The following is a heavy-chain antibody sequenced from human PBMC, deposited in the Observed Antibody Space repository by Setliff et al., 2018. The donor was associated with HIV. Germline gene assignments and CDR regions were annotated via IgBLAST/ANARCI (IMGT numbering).Heavy chain of an antibody. D-gene: IGHD6-19*01. V-gene: IGHV4-4*07. CDR3: ASTGYSSGWSFDY. Sequence: SETLSLTCTVSGGSITSSYWSWIRQPAGKGLEWIGRIYTSGSTYYNPSLKSRVTISVDTSKNQFSLKLSSVTAADTAVYYCASTGYSSGWSFDYWGQGTLVTVSS. CDR2: IYTSGST. J-gene: IGHJ4*02. CDR1: GGSITSSY.